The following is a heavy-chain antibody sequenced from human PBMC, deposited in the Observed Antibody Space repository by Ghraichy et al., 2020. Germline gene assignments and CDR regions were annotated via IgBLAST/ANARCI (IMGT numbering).Heavy chain of an antibody. CDR1: GYTFGSYY. V-gene: IGHV1-46*01. D-gene: IGHD5-18*01. CDR3: ARGGSSYETGGLFFDS. J-gene: IGHJ4*02. Sequence: ASVKVSCKASGYTFGSYYIHWVREAPGQGLEWMGIINPSGGSTSNAQSFQGRVTVTRHTSTTTVYIELSSLTYEDTALYYCARGGSSYETGGLFFDSWGQGTLVTVSS. CDR2: INPSGGST.